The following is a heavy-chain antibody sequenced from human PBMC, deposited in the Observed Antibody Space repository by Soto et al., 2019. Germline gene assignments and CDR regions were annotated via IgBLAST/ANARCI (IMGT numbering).Heavy chain of an antibody. CDR1: GYTFTSYD. CDR3: AGPLYGDTVHS. CDR2: MNPNSGNT. D-gene: IGHD4-17*01. Sequence: QVQLVQSGAEVKKPGASVKVSCKASGYTFTSYDINWVRQATGQGLEWMGWMNPNSGNTGYAQKFQGRVTMTRNTSKSTPYMELSSLKSEDTAVYYCAGPLYGDTVHSGGRGTLVPVSS. V-gene: IGHV1-8*01. J-gene: IGHJ5*01.